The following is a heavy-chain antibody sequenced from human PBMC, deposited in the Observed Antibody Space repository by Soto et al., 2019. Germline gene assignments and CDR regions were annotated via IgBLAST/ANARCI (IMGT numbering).Heavy chain of an antibody. CDR3: TYRDY. CDR2: IIPVFGTA. J-gene: IGHJ4*02. CDR1: GGTFSSYV. V-gene: IGHV1-69*13. Sequence: SVKVSCKASGGTFSSYVVTWVRQAPGQGLEWMGGIIPVFGTAHYAQSLQGRVTITAADSTTTAYMALTSLRSEDTAVYYRTYRDYWAQGTLVTVSS.